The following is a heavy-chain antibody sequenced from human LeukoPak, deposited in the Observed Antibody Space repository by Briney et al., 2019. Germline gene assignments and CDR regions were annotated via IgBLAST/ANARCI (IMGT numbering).Heavy chain of an antibody. D-gene: IGHD5-18*01. Sequence: PGGSLRLSCAASGFTFSSYSMSWVRQAPGKGLEWVSSISSSSSYIYYADSVKGRFTISRDNAKNSLYLQMNSLRAEDTAVYYCARRLYSSGYYYGMDVWGQGTTVTVSS. CDR1: GFTFSSYS. CDR3: ARRLYSSGYYYGMDV. J-gene: IGHJ6*02. CDR2: ISSSSSYI. V-gene: IGHV3-21*01.